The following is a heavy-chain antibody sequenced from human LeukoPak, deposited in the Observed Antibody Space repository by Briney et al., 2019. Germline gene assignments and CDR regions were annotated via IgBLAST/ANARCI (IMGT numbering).Heavy chain of an antibody. Sequence: SETRSLTCTVSGGSISSGSYYWSWIRQPAGKGLEWIGRIYTGGSTNYNPSLESRVTMSVDTSKNQFSLKLSSVTAADTAVYYCARQGYSYGDFDYWGQGTLVTVSS. D-gene: IGHD5-18*01. CDR2: IYTGGST. CDR1: GGSISSGSYY. J-gene: IGHJ4*02. CDR3: ARQGYSYGDFDY. V-gene: IGHV4-61*02.